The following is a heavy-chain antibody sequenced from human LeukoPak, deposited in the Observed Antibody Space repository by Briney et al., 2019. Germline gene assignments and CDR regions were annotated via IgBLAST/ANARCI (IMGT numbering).Heavy chain of an antibody. Sequence: GGSLRLSCAASGFTVSSNYMNWVRQAPGKGLEWVSYISGRSESKSYADSVKGRFTISRDNAKNSLYLQMNSLRVEDTALYYCARPTGSYGFDIWGQGAMVTVSS. CDR1: GFTVSSNY. CDR2: ISGRSESK. CDR3: ARPTGSYGFDI. D-gene: IGHD4-17*01. V-gene: IGHV3-48*01. J-gene: IGHJ3*02.